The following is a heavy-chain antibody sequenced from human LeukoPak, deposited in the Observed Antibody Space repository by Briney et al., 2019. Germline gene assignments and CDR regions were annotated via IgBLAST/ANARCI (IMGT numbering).Heavy chain of an antibody. CDR3: ATRSSWSHYYFDY. D-gene: IGHD6-13*01. Sequence: ASVKVSCKVSGYTLTELSMHWVRQAPGKGLEWMGGFDPEDGETIYARKFQGRVTMTEDTSTDTAYMELSSLRSEDTAVYYCATRSSWSHYYFDYWGQGTLVTVSS. J-gene: IGHJ4*02. CDR1: GYTLTELS. V-gene: IGHV1-24*01. CDR2: FDPEDGET.